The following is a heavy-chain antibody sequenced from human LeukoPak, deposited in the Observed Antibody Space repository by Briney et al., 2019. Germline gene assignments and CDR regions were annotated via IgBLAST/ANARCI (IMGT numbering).Heavy chain of an antibody. CDR3: AQQGAYGSGTYGGFDY. D-gene: IGHD3-10*01. CDR1: GYSFTTYW. Sequence: GESLKISCKASGYSFTTYWFGWVRQLPGKGLKWMGIIYPADSTAHYSPSFQGQVTISVDKSINTAYLQWSRLKASDTAMYYCAQQGAYGSGTYGGFDYWGQGTLVTVSS. J-gene: IGHJ4*02. V-gene: IGHV5-51*01. CDR2: IYPADSTA.